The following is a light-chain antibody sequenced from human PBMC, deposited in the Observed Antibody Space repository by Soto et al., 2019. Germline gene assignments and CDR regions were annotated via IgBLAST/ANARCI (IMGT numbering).Light chain of an antibody. Sequence: QAVVTQPPSASGTPGQRVTISCSGGSSNIGSRYVYWYQVVPGAAPKLLIYWNDRRPSGVPDRFSGSKSGTSASLAISGLRAEDEADYYCGAWDDRLSGYFFGSGTKVTVL. CDR1: SSNIGSRY. CDR3: GAWDDRLSGYF. V-gene: IGLV1-47*01. J-gene: IGLJ1*01. CDR2: WND.